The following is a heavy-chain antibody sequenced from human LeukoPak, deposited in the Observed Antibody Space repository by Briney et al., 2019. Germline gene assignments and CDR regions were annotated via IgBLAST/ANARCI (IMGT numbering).Heavy chain of an antibody. CDR2: IYYSGST. J-gene: IGHJ3*02. V-gene: IGHV4-59*01. Sequence: SETLSLTCTVSGGSISSYYWSWIRQPPGKGLEWIGYIYYSGSTNYNPSLKSRVTISVDTPKSQFSLKLNSVTAADTAVYYCAKHQSGIDAFDIWGQGTMVTVSS. CDR3: AKHQSGIDAFDI. D-gene: IGHD1-1*01. CDR1: GGSISSYY.